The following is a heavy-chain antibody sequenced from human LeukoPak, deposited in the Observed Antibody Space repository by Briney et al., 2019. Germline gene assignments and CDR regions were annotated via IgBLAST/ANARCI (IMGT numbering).Heavy chain of an antibody. CDR2: ISSSSSYT. CDR1: GFTFSDYY. D-gene: IGHD3-10*01. CDR3: ARGGPGGSGSYYIY. V-gene: IGHV3-11*06. J-gene: IGHJ4*02. Sequence: PGGSLRLSCAAPGFTFSDYYMSWIRQAPGKGLEWVSYISSSSSYTNYADSVKGRFTISRDNAKNSLYLQMNSLRAEDTAVYYCARGGPGGSGSYYIYWGQGTLVTVSS.